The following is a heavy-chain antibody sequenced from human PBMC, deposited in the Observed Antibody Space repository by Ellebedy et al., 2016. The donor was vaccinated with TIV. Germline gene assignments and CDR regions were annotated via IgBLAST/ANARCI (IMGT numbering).Heavy chain of an antibody. CDR3: AKGFCESCPGYFDS. J-gene: IGHJ4*02. D-gene: IGHD2-15*01. CDR1: GDNIFNNKGA. Sequence: SQTLSLTCXISGDNIFNNKGACNLIRQSPSRGLEWLGRTYYRSKWKNDYAASLKSRIAINPDTSKNQFSLQLTSVTPEDTAVYYCAKGFCESCPGYFDSWGQGILVTVSS. V-gene: IGHV6-1*01. CDR2: TYYRSKWKN.